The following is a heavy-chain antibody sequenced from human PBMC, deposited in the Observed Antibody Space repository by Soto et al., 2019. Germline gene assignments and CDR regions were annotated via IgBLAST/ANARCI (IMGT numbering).Heavy chain of an antibody. V-gene: IGHV4-59*01. D-gene: IGHD3-22*01. CDR3: AGRGRNYYDSSGYYPVH. J-gene: IGHJ4*02. CDR1: GGSISRYY. CDR2: IYYSGST. Sequence: PETLPHTCTVSGGSISRYYWSWFRQPPGKGLEWIGYIYYSGSTNYNPSLKSRVTISVDTSKNQFSLKLSSVTAADTAVYYCAGRGRNYYDSSGYYPVHWGQGTLVTVS.